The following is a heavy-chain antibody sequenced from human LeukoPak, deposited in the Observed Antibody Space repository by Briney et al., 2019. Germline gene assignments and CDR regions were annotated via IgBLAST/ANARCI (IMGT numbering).Heavy chain of an antibody. J-gene: IGHJ5*02. Sequence: GGSLRLSCAASGFTFSSYGMHWVRQAPGKGLEWVAVIWYDGSNKYYADSVKGRFTISRDNSKNTLYLQMNSLRAEGTAVYYCARETLGYCSSTSCFGWFDPWGQGTLVTVSS. CDR1: GFTFSSYG. V-gene: IGHV3-33*01. CDR3: ARETLGYCSSTSCFGWFDP. D-gene: IGHD2-2*01. CDR2: IWYDGSNK.